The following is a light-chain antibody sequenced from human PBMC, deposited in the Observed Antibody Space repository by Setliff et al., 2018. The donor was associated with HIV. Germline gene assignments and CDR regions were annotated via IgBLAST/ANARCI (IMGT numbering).Light chain of an antibody. CDR1: SSDIGGNTF. J-gene: IGLJ1*01. Sequence: QSALAQPASVSGSPGQSITFSCTGTSSDIGGNTFVSWYQHLPGKTPTVIIYDVNKRPSGVSDRFSGFKSGNTASLTISGLQAEDEADYHCSSYITSNTYVFGSGTKVTVL. CDR2: DVN. CDR3: SSYITSNTYV. V-gene: IGLV2-14*03.